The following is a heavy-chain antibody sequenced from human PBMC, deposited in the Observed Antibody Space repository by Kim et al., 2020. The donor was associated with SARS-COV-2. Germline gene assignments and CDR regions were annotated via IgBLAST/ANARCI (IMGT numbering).Heavy chain of an antibody. D-gene: IGHD2-2*01. CDR1: GFTLTSFA. CDR2: ISDRGGTT. V-gene: IGHV3-23*01. CDR3: ANSPPLEDIVVVPAAWDAFDI. J-gene: IGHJ3*02. Sequence: GGSLRLSCAASGFTLTSFAMSWVRQAPGKGLEWVSVISDRGGTTYYGDSVKGRFTISRDNSKNTVYLQMTSLRVEDMAIYYCANSPPLEDIVVVPAAWDAFDIWGRGTMVTVSS.